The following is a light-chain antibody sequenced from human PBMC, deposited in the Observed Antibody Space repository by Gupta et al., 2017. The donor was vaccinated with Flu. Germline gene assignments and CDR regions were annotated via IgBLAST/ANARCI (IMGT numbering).Light chain of an antibody. CDR3: QSPDSRGSWV. V-gene: IGLV3-25*03. CDR2: KDT. Sequence: SSELPKPPSVSVSPGQTARITCSGDALSRQYAFWFQQKPGQAPVLVIYKDTERPSGISERFSGSSSGTEVTLTISGVQAEDEAAYYCQSPDSRGSWVFGGGTKLTVL. J-gene: IGLJ3*02. CDR1: ALSRQY.